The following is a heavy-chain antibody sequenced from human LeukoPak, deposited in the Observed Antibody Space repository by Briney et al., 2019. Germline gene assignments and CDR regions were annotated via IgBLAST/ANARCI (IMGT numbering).Heavy chain of an antibody. D-gene: IGHD3-10*01. Sequence: GESLKISCKGSGYSFTSYWIGWVRQMPGKGLEWMWIIYPGDSDTRYSPSFQGQVTISADKSISTAYLQWSSLKASDTAMYYCAISYGSGSYYNVPMDVWGQGTTVTVSS. J-gene: IGHJ6*02. CDR3: AISYGSGSYYNVPMDV. CDR2: IYPGDSDT. V-gene: IGHV5-51*01. CDR1: GYSFTSYW.